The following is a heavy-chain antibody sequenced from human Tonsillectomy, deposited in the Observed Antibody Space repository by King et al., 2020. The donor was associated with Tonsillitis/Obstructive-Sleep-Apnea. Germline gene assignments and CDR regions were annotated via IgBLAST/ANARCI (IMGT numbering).Heavy chain of an antibody. V-gene: IGHV3-74*01. D-gene: IGHD3-3*01. CDR3: ARDRGEWLSAYYYYYGMDV. CDR1: GFTFSSYW. J-gene: IGHJ6*02. CDR2: INSDGSST. Sequence: EVQLVESGGGLVQPGGSLRLSCAASGFTFSSYWMYWVRQAPGKGLVWVSRINSDGSSTSYADSVKGRFTISRVNAKNTLYLQMNSLRAEDTAVYYCARDRGEWLSAYYYYYGMDVWGQGTTVTVSS.